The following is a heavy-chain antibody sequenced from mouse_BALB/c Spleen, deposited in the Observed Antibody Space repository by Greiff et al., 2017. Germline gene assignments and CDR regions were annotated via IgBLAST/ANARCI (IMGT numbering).Heavy chain of an antibody. CDR1: GYTFTSYV. V-gene: IGHV1-14*01. D-gene: IGHD2-14*01. J-gene: IGHJ4*01. Sequence: VHVKQSGPELVKPGASVKMSCKASGYTFTSYVMHWVKQKPGQGLEWIGYINPYNDGTKYNEKFKGKATLTSDKSSSTAYMELSSLTSEDSAVYYCARIGYDVAMDYWGQGTSVTVSS. CDR2: INPYNDGT. CDR3: ARIGYDVAMDY.